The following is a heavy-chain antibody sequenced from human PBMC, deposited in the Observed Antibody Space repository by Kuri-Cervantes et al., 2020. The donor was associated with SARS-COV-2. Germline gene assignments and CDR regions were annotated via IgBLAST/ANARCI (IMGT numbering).Heavy chain of an antibody. Sequence: ASVKVSCKASGYTFTSYYMHWVRQAPGQGLEWMGIINPSGGSTSYAQKFQGWVTMTRDTSISTAYMELSRLRSDDTAVYYCARDRADYDFWSGSYGMDVWGQGTTVTVSS. V-gene: IGHV1-46*01. D-gene: IGHD3-3*01. J-gene: IGHJ6*02. CDR1: GYTFTSYY. CDR2: INPSGGST. CDR3: ARDRADYDFWSGSYGMDV.